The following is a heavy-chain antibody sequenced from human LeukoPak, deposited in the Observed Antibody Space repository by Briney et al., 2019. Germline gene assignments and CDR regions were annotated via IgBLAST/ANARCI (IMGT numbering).Heavy chain of an antibody. CDR3: ARLGNWFDP. D-gene: IGHD7-27*01. Sequence: SETLSLTCTVSGGSISSYFWSWVRQPPGKGLEWIGYISYSGSTNYNPSLKSRVTISVDTSKTQFSLKLSSVTAADTAVYYCARLGNWFDPWGQGTLVTVSS. CDR1: GGSISSYF. CDR2: ISYSGST. J-gene: IGHJ5*02. V-gene: IGHV4-59*12.